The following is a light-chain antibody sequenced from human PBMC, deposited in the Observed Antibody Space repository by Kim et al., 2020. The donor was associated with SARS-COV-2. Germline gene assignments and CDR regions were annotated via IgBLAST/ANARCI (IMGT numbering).Light chain of an antibody. CDR2: GAS. J-gene: IGKJ5*01. V-gene: IGKV1-17*01. CDR1: QDIRND. CDR3: LQHSTYPIT. Sequence: ASVVDRVSITSPASQDIRNDLGWYQQNPGRAPKLLIYGASSLQSGVPSRFSGSGSGTEFTLTISSVQPEDFATYFCLQHSTYPITFGQGTQLEIK.